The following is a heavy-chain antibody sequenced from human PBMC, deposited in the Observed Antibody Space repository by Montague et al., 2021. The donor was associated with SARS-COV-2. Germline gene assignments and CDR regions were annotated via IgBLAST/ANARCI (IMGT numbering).Heavy chain of an antibody. J-gene: IGHJ3*02. CDR1: GGSITGYY. CDR3: VRDHPYGGPRGAYDI. CDR2: IYGGGAV. V-gene: IGHV4-59*01. D-gene: IGHD4-23*01. Sequence: ETLSLTCTVSGGSITGYYWSWLRRSPGKGLEWIAYIYGGGAVNYNPSLGSRVTISTDTSKNQLSLKVNSVTAADTAVYYCVRDHPYGGPRGAYDIWGQGTVVTVSS.